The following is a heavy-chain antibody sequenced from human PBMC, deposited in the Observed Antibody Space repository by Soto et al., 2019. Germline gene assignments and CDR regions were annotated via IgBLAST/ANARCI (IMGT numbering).Heavy chain of an antibody. CDR1: GGSINNYY. Sequence: QVQLQESGPGLVKPSETLSLSCTVSGGSINNYYWSWIRQSPGKGLEWIGYISYIGTTNYNPSLKSRVTISVDTSKNQFSLRLSSVTAADTAVYYCARGGGGYSRDGFDIWGQGTMVTVSS. CDR3: ARGGGGYSRDGFDI. J-gene: IGHJ3*02. CDR2: ISYIGTT. V-gene: IGHV4-59*01. D-gene: IGHD4-4*01.